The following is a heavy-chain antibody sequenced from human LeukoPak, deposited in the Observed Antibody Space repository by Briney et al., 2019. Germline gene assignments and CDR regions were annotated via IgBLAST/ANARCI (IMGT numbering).Heavy chain of an antibody. CDR1: GFTFSSYS. CDR2: ILYDGSNK. V-gene: IGHV3-30*18. Sequence: GGSLRLSCAASGFTFSSYSMNWVRQAPGKGLEWVAVILYDGSNKYYADSVKGRFTISRDNSKNTLYLQMNSLRAEDTAVYYCAKNYDSSGFDAFDIWGQGTMVTVSS. CDR3: AKNYDSSGFDAFDI. J-gene: IGHJ3*02. D-gene: IGHD3-22*01.